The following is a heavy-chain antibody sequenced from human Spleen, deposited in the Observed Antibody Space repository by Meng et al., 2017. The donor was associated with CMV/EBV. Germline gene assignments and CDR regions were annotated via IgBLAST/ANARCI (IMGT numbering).Heavy chain of an antibody. V-gene: IGHV1-69*01. Sequence: SYAISWVRQDPGQGLEWMGGINPIFGTANYAQKFQNGDKITADESTSTAYMELSSLRSEDTAVYYCARGGYYYDSSGYPPYWYFDLWGRGTLVTVSS. CDR2: INPIFGTA. J-gene: IGHJ2*01. CDR3: ARGGYYYDSSGYPPYWYFDL. CDR1: SYA. D-gene: IGHD3-22*01.